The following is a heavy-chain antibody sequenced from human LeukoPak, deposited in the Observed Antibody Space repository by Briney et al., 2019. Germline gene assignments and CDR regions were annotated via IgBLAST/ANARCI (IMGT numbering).Heavy chain of an antibody. Sequence: SVKVSCKASGGTFSSYAISWVRQAPGQGLEWMGGIILIFGTANYAQKFQGRVTITADESTSTAYMELSSLRSEDTAVYYCARDAGYCSSTSCYWPYYYYYYGMDVWGKGATVTVSS. CDR1: GGTFSSYA. V-gene: IGHV1-69*13. D-gene: IGHD2-2*01. J-gene: IGHJ6*04. CDR3: ARDAGYCSSTSCYWPYYYYYYGMDV. CDR2: IILIFGTA.